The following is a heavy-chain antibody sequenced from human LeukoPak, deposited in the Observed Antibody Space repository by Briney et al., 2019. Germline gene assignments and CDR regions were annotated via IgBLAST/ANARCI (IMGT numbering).Heavy chain of an antibody. Sequence: GGPLRLSCAASGFTFSSYSMNWVRQAPGKGLEWVSSISSSSSYIYYADSVKGRFTISRDNAKNSLYLQMNSLRAEDTAVYYCARTYDFWSGTTDYWGQGTLVTVSS. CDR1: GFTFSSYS. V-gene: IGHV3-21*01. D-gene: IGHD3-3*01. J-gene: IGHJ4*02. CDR3: ARTYDFWSGTTDY. CDR2: ISSSSSYI.